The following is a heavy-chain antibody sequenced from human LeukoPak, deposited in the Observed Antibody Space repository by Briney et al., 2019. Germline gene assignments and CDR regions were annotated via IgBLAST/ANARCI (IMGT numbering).Heavy chain of an antibody. D-gene: IGHD3-3*01. Sequence: ASVKLSCKVSGYTFTDYYMHWVRQAPGKGLEWMGLVNPEDGETIYAEKFQGRVTITADTSTDTAYMELSRLRSEDTAVYYCATASPHLGVVIIRDYYYYMDVWGKGTTVTVSS. CDR1: GYTFTDYY. CDR2: VNPEDGET. CDR3: ATASPHLGVVIIRDYYYYMDV. V-gene: IGHV1-69-2*01. J-gene: IGHJ6*03.